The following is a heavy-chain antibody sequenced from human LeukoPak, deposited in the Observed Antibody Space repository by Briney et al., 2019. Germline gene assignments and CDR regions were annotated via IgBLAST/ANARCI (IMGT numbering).Heavy chain of an antibody. Sequence: PGGSLRLSCAASGFTFSSYAMSWVRQAPGKGLEWVSAISGSGGCTYYADSVKGRFTISRDNSKNTLYLQMNSLRAEDTAVYYCARGHSSSSWSLFDYWGQGTLVTVSS. V-gene: IGHV3-23*01. D-gene: IGHD6-6*01. CDR1: GFTFSSYA. CDR3: ARGHSSSSWSLFDY. CDR2: ISGSGGCT. J-gene: IGHJ4*02.